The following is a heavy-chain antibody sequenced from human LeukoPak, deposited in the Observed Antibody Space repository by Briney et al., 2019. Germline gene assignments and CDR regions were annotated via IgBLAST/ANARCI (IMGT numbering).Heavy chain of an antibody. J-gene: IGHJ4*02. CDR1: GGSFSSGSFY. Sequence: SETLSLTCTVFGGSFSSGSFYWSWIRQPAGKGLEWIGRIYTSGSTNYNPSLKSRVTITVDTSKNQFSLKPSSVTAADTAVYYCARSEREGTSPDYWGQGTLVTVSS. CDR3: ARSEREGTSPDY. CDR2: IYTSGST. D-gene: IGHD1-1*01. V-gene: IGHV4-61*02.